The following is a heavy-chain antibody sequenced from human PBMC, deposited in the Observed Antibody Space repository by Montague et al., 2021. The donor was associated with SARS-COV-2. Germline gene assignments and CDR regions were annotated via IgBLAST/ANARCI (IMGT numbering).Heavy chain of an antibody. D-gene: IGHD2-21*01. CDR2: ISYDGSNK. V-gene: IGHV3-30*04. CDR3: ANQLVGLYGMDV. CDR1: GFAFNNFA. Sequence: SLRLSCAASGFAFNNFAMTWVRQAPGKGLEWVAVISYDGSNKYYADSVKGRFTISRDNSKNTLYLQMNSLRAEDTAVYYCANQLVGLYGMDVWGQGTTVTVSS. J-gene: IGHJ6*02.